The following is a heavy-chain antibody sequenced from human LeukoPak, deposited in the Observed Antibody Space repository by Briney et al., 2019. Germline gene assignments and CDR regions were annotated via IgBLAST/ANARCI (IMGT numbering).Heavy chain of an antibody. CDR3: ARDQFKTDCSSTSCPPST. J-gene: IGHJ5*02. D-gene: IGHD2-2*01. CDR1: GFTFSNYA. Sequence: PGGSLRLSCAASGFTFSNYAMHWVCQAPGKGLEWVAVISYDGSNKYYADSVKGRFTISRDNSKNTLYLQMNSLRAEDTAVYYCARDQFKTDCSSTSCPPSTWGQGTLVTVSS. V-gene: IGHV3-30*01. CDR2: ISYDGSNK.